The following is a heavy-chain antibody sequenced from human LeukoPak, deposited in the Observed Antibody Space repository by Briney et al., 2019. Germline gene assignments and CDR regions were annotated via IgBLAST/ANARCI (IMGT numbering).Heavy chain of an antibody. CDR2: IIPILGIA. CDR3: ASPSHRYGMDV. V-gene: IGHV1-69*04. J-gene: IGHJ6*02. CDR1: GGTFSSYA. Sequence: SVKVSCKASGGTFSSYAISWVRQAPGQGLEWMGRIIPILGIANYAQKFQGRVTITADKSTSTAYMELSSLRSEDTAVYYCASPSHRYGMDVWGQGTTVIVSS.